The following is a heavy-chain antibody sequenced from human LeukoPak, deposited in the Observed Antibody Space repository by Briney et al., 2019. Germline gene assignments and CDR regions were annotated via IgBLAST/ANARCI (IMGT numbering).Heavy chain of an antibody. CDR2: ISARDGST. CDR3: ARAGFTFSDYFGSFFDY. D-gene: IGHD3-10*01. Sequence: GGSLRLSCAASGFTFGIYAMSWVRQAPGQGLDWVSAISARDGSTYYADSVKGRFTTSRDNAKNSLYLQMNSLRAEDTAVYYCARAGFTFSDYFGSFFDYWGQGTLVTVSS. V-gene: IGHV3-23*01. J-gene: IGHJ4*02. CDR1: GFTFGIYA.